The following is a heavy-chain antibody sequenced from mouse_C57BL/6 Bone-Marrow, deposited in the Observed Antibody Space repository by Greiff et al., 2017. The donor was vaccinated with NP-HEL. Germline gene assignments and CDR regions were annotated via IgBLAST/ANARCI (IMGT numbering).Heavy chain of an antibody. Sequence: QVQLKESGPGLVAPSQSLSITCTVSGFSLTSYGVHWVRQPPEKGLEWLVVIWSDGSTTYNSALKSRLSISKDNSKSQVFLKMNSLQTDDTAMYYCARHDTTVVPYAMDYWGQGTSVTVSS. CDR3: ARHDTTVVPYAMDY. CDR2: IWSDGST. J-gene: IGHJ4*01. CDR1: GFSLTSYG. V-gene: IGHV2-6-1*01. D-gene: IGHD1-1*01.